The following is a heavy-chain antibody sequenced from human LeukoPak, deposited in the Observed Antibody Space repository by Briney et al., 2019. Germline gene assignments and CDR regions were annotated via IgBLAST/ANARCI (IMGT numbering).Heavy chain of an antibody. Sequence: SETLSLTCTVSGGSISSYYWSWIRQPPGKGLEWIGYIYYSGSTNYNPSLKSRVTISVDTSKNQFSLKLSSVTAADTAVYYCARGDSGYDNDAFGIWGQGTMVTVSS. CDR2: IYYSGST. J-gene: IGHJ3*02. V-gene: IGHV4-59*01. CDR1: GGSISSYY. D-gene: IGHD5-12*01. CDR3: ARGDSGYDNDAFGI.